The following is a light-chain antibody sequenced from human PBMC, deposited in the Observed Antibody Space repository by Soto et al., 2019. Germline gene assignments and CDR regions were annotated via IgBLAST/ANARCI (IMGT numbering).Light chain of an antibody. CDR2: KAT. Sequence: DIQMTQSPSTLSASVGDRVTITCRASQRITTWLAWYQHKPGKAPKLLIYKATNLQSGVPSRFSGSGSGTEFSLTISSLQPDDFATYYCQRYNDYQYIFGQVKKLEIK. CDR3: QRYNDYQYI. J-gene: IGKJ2*01. V-gene: IGKV1-5*03. CDR1: QRITTW.